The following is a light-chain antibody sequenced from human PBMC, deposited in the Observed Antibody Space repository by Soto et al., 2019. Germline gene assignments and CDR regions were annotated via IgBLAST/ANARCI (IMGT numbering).Light chain of an antibody. CDR3: QQYGGSPQT. J-gene: IGKJ2*01. Sequence: EIVLTQSPGTLSLSPGERATLSCRASQSVDSGYLAWYQQRPGQAPRPLIYGASSRATGIPDRFSGSGSGTDFTLTISRLEPEDFAVYYCQQYGGSPQTFGQGTRLDIK. V-gene: IGKV3-20*01. CDR1: QSVDSGY. CDR2: GAS.